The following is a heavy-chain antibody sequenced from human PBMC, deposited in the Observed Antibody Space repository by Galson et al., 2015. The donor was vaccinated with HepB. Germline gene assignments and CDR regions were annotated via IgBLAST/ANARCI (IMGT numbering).Heavy chain of an antibody. Sequence: SVKVSCKASGHTFTSYGISWVRQAPGQGLEWMGWISAYNGNTNYAQKLQGRVTMTTDTSTSTAYMELRSLRSDDTAVYYCAREPYCSSTSCYLDYWGQGTLVTVSS. CDR2: ISAYNGNT. CDR3: AREPYCSSTSCYLDY. J-gene: IGHJ4*02. V-gene: IGHV1-18*01. CDR1: GHTFTSYG. D-gene: IGHD2-2*01.